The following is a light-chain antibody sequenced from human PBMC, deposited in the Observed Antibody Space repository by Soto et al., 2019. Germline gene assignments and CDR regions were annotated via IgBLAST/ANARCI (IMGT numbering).Light chain of an antibody. CDR1: QYFSSSS. CDR2: GAS. CDR3: QQYGSSSIT. V-gene: IGKV3-20*01. J-gene: IGKJ5*01. Sequence: EIGWTQSPGTLSLSPGERATLSCRASQYFSSSSLAGYQQKLGQAPRLLIYGASNRATGIPDRFSGSGSANDFTFNITRLEPEAFEVYYCQQYGSSSITFGPGTRLEIK.